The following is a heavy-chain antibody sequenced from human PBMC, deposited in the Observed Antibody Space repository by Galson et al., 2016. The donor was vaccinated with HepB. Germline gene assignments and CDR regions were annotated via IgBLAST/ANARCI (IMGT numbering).Heavy chain of an antibody. CDR2: INPSGGST. J-gene: IGHJ4*02. D-gene: IGHD6-13*01. CDR3: ARLAAAGTADY. CDR1: RYTFTSYY. Sequence: SVKVSCKASRYTFTSYYMHWVRQAPGQGLEWMGIINPSGGSTSYAQKFQGRVTMTRDTSTSTVYMELSSLRSEDTAVYYCARLAAAGTADYWGQGTLVTVSS. V-gene: IGHV1-46*01.